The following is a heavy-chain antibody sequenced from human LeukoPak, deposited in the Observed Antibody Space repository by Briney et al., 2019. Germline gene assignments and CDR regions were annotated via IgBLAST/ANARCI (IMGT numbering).Heavy chain of an antibody. CDR1: GGSISSYY. CDR2: IYYSGST. CDR3: ASSISSWYYYFDY. Sequence: SETLSLTCTVSGGSISSYYWSWIRQPPGKGLEGIGYIYYSGSTNYNPSLKRRVTISVDTSKNQFSLKLSPVTAANTAVYYWASSISSWYYYFDYWGQGTLVTVSS. V-gene: IGHV4-59*01. J-gene: IGHJ4*02. D-gene: IGHD6-13*01.